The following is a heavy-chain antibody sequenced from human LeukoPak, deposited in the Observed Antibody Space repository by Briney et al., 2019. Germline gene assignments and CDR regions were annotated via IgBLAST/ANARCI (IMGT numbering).Heavy chain of an antibody. CDR1: GTSFTSYW. V-gene: IGHV5-51*01. CDR3: ARHRSLAAAQYYLDY. Sequence: LGASLQISCNASGTSFTSYWTGWVRPLPGKGLEWMVIIYPCDCYTRYSPSFQGQVTVSADKSHSTAYLQWSSLKPSDTAIYYCARHRSLAAAQYYLDYWGQGALVTVSS. CDR2: IYPCDCYT. D-gene: IGHD6-13*01. J-gene: IGHJ4*02.